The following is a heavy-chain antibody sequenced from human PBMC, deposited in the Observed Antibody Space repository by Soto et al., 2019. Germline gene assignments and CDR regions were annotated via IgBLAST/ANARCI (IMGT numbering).Heavy chain of an antibody. D-gene: IGHD2-2*01. CDR1: GFTFSSYG. J-gene: IGHJ5*02. CDR3: ARDQGYCSSTSCYDFFDP. Sequence: GGSLRLSCAASGFTFSSYGMHWVRQAPGKGLEWVAVIWYDGSNKYYADSVKGRFTISRDNSKNTLYLQMNSLRSEDTAVYYCARDQGYCSSTSCYDFFDPWGQGTLVTVSS. CDR2: IWYDGSNK. V-gene: IGHV3-33*01.